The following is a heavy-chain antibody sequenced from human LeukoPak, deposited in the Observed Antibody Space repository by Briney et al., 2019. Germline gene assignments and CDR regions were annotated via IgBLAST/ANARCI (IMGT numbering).Heavy chain of an antibody. CDR2: IYSGDKI. D-gene: IGHD4/OR15-4a*01. V-gene: IGHV3-66*01. J-gene: IGHJ4*02. Sequence: GGSLRLSCAASGFIVSNNYMTWVRQAPGKGLVWVSIIYSGDKIYYADPVKGRFTVSRDNSKNTLYLQMNSLRAEDTALYFCANEVRPNDYWGRGTLVTVSS. CDR1: GFIVSNNY. CDR3: ANEVRPNDY.